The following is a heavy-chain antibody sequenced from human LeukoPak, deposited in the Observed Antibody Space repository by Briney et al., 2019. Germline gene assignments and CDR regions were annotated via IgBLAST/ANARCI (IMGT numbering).Heavy chain of an antibody. CDR3: ASLARDDYDSSVAGYAFDI. V-gene: IGHV1-8*01. D-gene: IGHD3-22*01. J-gene: IGHJ3*02. CDR1: GYTFTSYD. Sequence: GASVKVSCKASGYTFTSYDINWVRQATGQGLEWMGWMNPNSGNTGYAQKFQGRVTMTRNTSISTAYMELSSLRSEDTAVYYCASLARDDYDSSVAGYAFDIWGKGTTVTVSS. CDR2: MNPNSGNT.